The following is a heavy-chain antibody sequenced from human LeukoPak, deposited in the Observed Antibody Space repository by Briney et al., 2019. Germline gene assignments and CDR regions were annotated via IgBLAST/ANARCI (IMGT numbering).Heavy chain of an antibody. D-gene: IGHD3-9*01. V-gene: IGHV5-51*01. CDR3: ARQGYDVLTGYRAPPDY. Sequence: GESLKISCKGSGYSFTSYWIGWERQMPGKGLEWIGIIYPGDSDTRYSPSFQGQVTISADKSIITAYLQWSSLKASDTAMYYCARQGYDVLTGYRAPPDYWGQGTLVTVSS. J-gene: IGHJ4*02. CDR2: IYPGDSDT. CDR1: GYSFTSYW.